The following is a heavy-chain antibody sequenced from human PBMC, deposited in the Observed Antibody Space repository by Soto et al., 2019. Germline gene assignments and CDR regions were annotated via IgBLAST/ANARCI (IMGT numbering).Heavy chain of an antibody. J-gene: IGHJ4*02. V-gene: IGHV1-18*01. CDR2: ISAYNGNT. CDR3: ARDLGRGYSGYADVY. D-gene: IGHD5-12*01. CDR1: GYNFSNYG. Sequence: ASVKVSCKASGYNFSNYGSSWVRQTPGQRLEWMGWISAYNGNTNYAQKLQGRVTMTTDTSTSTAYMELRSLRSDDTAMYYCARDLGRGYSGYADVYWGQGTLVTVSS.